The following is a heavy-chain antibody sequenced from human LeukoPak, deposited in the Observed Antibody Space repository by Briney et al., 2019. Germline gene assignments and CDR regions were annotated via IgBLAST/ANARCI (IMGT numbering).Heavy chain of an antibody. Sequence: GGSLRLSCAASGFTFSNAWMSWVRQAPGKGLEWVGRIKSKTDGGTTDYAAPVKGRVTISRDDSKNTLYLQMNSLKTEDTAVYYCTTDPPTYYDIITGYYNQLLVDYWGQGTWSPSPQ. V-gene: IGHV3-15*01. CDR3: TTDPPTYYDIITGYYNQLLVDY. CDR1: GFTFSNAW. D-gene: IGHD3-9*01. J-gene: IGHJ4*02. CDR2: IKSKTDGGTT.